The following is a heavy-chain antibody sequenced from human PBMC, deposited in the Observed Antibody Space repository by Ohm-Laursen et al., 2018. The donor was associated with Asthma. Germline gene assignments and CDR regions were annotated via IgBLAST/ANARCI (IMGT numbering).Heavy chain of an antibody. J-gene: IGHJ6*02. CDR1: GGSISSYY. CDR2: IYYSGST. V-gene: IGHV4-59*01. D-gene: IGHD4-17*01. CDR3: ARSWDDYGDYGPYYYYYYGMDV. Sequence: TLSLTCTVSGGSISSYYWSWIRQPPGKGLEWIGYIYYSGSTNYNPSLKSRVTISVDTSKNQFSLKLSSVTAADTAVYYCARSWDDYGDYGPYYYYYYGMDVWGQGTTVTVSS.